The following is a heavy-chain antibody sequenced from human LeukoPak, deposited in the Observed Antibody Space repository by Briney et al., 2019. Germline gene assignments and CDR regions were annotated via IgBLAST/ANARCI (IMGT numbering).Heavy chain of an antibody. Sequence: GGSLRLSCAASGFTVSNNYMSWVRQAPGKGLEWVSVIYSGGSTYSADSVKGRFTISRDNSKTTLYLQMNSLRAEDTAVYYCARDFLGSSGWYRYFDYWGQGTLVTVST. V-gene: IGHV3-53*01. CDR3: ARDFLGSSGWYRYFDY. CDR1: GFTVSNNY. J-gene: IGHJ4*02. D-gene: IGHD6-19*01. CDR2: IYSGGST.